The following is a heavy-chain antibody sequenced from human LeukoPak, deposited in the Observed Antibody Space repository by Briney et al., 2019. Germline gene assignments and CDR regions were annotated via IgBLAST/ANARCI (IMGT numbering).Heavy chain of an antibody. CDR3: ARDGCSSTSCSDY. Sequence: PGGSLRLSCAASGFTFSSYSMNWVRQAPGKGLEWVSYISSSGSTIYYADSVKGRFTISRDNAKNSLYLQMNSLRAEDTAVYYCARDGCSSTSCSDYWGQGTLVTVSS. CDR1: GFTFSSYS. CDR2: ISSSGSTI. V-gene: IGHV3-48*04. D-gene: IGHD2-2*01. J-gene: IGHJ4*02.